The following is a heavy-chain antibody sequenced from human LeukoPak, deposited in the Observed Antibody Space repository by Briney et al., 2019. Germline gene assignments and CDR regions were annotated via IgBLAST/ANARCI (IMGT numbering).Heavy chain of an antibody. J-gene: IGHJ4*02. CDR1: GFAFSSYA. CDR3: ARDFWSGYYTED. CDR2: ISGSGGST. V-gene: IGHV3-23*01. Sequence: PGGSLRLSCAASGFAFSSYAMSWVRQAPGKGLEWASAISGSGGSTYYADSVKGRFTISRDNAKDSLHLQMDSLSAEDTAVYYCARDFWSGYYTEDWGQGALVIVSS. D-gene: IGHD3-3*01.